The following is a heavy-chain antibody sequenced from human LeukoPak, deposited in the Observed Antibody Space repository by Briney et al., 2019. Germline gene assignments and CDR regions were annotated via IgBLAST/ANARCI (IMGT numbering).Heavy chain of an antibody. Sequence: ASVKVSCKASGYTFSSYGFSWVRQAPGQGLEWMGWINAYNGNTNYAQNPQGRATMTTDTSTSTAYKELRSLRSDDTAVYYCARRQGPTLNFDYWGQGTLVTVSS. J-gene: IGHJ4*02. V-gene: IGHV1-18*01. CDR1: GYTFSSYG. CDR2: INAYNGNT. CDR3: ARRQGPTLNFDY.